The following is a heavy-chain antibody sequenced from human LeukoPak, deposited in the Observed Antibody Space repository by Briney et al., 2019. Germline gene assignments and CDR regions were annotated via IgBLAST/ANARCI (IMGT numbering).Heavy chain of an antibody. CDR3: ARGLGDYNTNWFPVSGY. CDR1: GFTFTTHD. Sequence: ASVNVSCKTSGFTFTTHDMSWVRQATGQGLEWMGWMNPDSGDTNYAQKFQGRVTMTRNTSISTAYMELSSLGSEDTAIYYCARGLGDYNTNWFPVSGYWGQGTLVTVSS. V-gene: IGHV1-8*01. D-gene: IGHD6-13*01. J-gene: IGHJ4*02. CDR2: MNPDSGDT.